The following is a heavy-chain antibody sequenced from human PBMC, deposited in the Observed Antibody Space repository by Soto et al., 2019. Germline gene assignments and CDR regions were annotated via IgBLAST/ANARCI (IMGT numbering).Heavy chain of an antibody. D-gene: IGHD6-13*01. CDR3: ASRSSSSWYEAFDI. CDR1: GYTFTSYG. J-gene: IGHJ3*02. Sequence: PEASVKVSCKASGYTFTSYGISWVRQAPGQGLEWMGWISAYNGNTNYAQKLQGRVTMTTDTSTSTAYMELRSLRSDDTAVYYCASRSSSSWYEAFDIWGQGTMVTVSS. V-gene: IGHV1-18*04. CDR2: ISAYNGNT.